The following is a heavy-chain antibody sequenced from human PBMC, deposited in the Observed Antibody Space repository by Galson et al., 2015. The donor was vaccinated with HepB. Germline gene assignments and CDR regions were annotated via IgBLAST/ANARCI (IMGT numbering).Heavy chain of an antibody. Sequence: SLRLSCAASGFTFSGYAMHWVRQAPGKGLEWVAVISYDGINKYYADSVKGRFTISRDNSKNTLYLQMNSLRVEDTAVYYCARGSGSYTSANWFDPWGQGTLVTVSS. D-gene: IGHD1-26*01. CDR3: ARGSGSYTSANWFDP. CDR2: ISYDGINK. J-gene: IGHJ5*02. V-gene: IGHV3-30*04. CDR1: GFTFSGYA.